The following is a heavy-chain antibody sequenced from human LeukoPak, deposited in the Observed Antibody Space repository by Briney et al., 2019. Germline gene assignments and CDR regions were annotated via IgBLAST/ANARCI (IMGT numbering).Heavy chain of an antibody. CDR3: ARVSGLVVAPFGRKGRNYFDS. J-gene: IGHJ4*02. CDR2: ISRSSSYI. D-gene: IGHD3-10*01. CDR1: GFTFSSYS. Sequence: GGSLRLSCAASGFTFSSYSMNRVRPAPGKGLEWGSSISRSSSYIYYADSVKGRFTISRDNAKKSLYLQMNRLRADDTAVYFCARVSGLVVAPFGRKGRNYFDSWGQGTLVTVSS. V-gene: IGHV3-21*04.